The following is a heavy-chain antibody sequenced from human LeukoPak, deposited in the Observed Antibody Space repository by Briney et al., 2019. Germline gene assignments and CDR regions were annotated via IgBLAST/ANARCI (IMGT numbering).Heavy chain of an antibody. J-gene: IGHJ4*02. CDR2: IYSSGST. CDR3: ARERERFFDY. D-gene: IGHD1-1*01. Sequence: SETLSLTCTVSGGSISSGSYYWSWIRQPAGKGLEWIGRIYSSGSTNYNPSLKSRVTISVDTSKNQFSLKLSSVTAADTAVYYCARERERFFDYWGQGTLVTISS. CDR1: GGSISSGSYY. V-gene: IGHV4-61*02.